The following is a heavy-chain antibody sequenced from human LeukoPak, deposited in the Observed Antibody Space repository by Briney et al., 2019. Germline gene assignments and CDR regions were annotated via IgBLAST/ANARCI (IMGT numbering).Heavy chain of an antibody. V-gene: IGHV3-23*01. CDR3: AKVGVGYCSGGTCLNWFDP. Sequence: GGSLRLSCAASGFTFSNYAMSWVRQSPGKGLEWVSGLSAGGAGSYYADSVKGRFTISRDNSKTTLYLQMNSLRVEDTAAYYCAKVGVGYCSGGTCLNWFDPWGQGTLVTVSS. D-gene: IGHD2-15*01. J-gene: IGHJ5*02. CDR2: LSAGGAGS. CDR1: GFTFSNYA.